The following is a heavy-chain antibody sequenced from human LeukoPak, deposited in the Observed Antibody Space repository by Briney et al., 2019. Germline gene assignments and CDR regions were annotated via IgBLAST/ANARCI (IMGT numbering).Heavy chain of an antibody. Sequence: GASVKVSCKASGYTFTSYDINWVRQATGQGLEWMGWINPNSGGTNYAQKFQGRVTMTRDTSISTAYMELSRLRSDDTAVYYCARVVGKLLWFGEPYYFDYWGQGTLVTVSS. CDR1: GYTFTSYD. D-gene: IGHD3-10*01. V-gene: IGHV1-2*02. CDR2: INPNSGGT. J-gene: IGHJ4*02. CDR3: ARVVGKLLWFGEPYYFDY.